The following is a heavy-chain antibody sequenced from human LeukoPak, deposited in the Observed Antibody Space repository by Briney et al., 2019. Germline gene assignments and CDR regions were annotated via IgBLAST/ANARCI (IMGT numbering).Heavy chain of an antibody. Sequence: ASVKVSCKVSGYTLPEQSMQWVRQAPGKGLEWMGGFDPDDDETIYAQKFQGRVTVIEDTSTDTAYMELSSLRSEDTAVYYCATVGTLVLRYFDWSSPQEYFDYWGQGTLVTVSS. D-gene: IGHD3-9*01. J-gene: IGHJ4*02. CDR2: FDPDDDET. CDR3: ATVGTLVLRYFDWSSPQEYFDY. CDR1: GYTLPEQS. V-gene: IGHV1-24*01.